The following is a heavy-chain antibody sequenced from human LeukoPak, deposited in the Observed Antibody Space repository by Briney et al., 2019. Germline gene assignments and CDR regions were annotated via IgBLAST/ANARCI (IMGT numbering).Heavy chain of an antibody. CDR2: IYYSGST. V-gene: IGHV4-31*03. D-gene: IGHD4-17*01. CDR3: ARYDYGDQNYFDY. Sequence: PSETLSLTCTVSGGSISSGGYYWSWIRQHPGKGLGWIGYIYYSGSTYYNPSLKSRVTISVDTSKNQFSLKLSSVTAADTAVYYCARYDYGDQNYFDYWGQGTLVTVSS. J-gene: IGHJ4*02. CDR1: GGSISSGGYY.